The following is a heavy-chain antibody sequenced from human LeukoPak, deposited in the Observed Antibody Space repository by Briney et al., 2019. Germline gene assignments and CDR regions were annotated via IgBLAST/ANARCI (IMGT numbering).Heavy chain of an antibody. J-gene: IGHJ3*02. D-gene: IGHD1-26*01. Sequence: PGRSLRLSCAASGFTFDDYAMHWVRQAPGKGLEWVSGISWNSGSIGYADSVKGRFTISRDNAKNSLYLQMNCLRAEDMALYYCAKDIGGSYKSRAFDIWGQGTMVTVSS. CDR1: GFTFDDYA. V-gene: IGHV3-9*03. CDR2: ISWNSGSI. CDR3: AKDIGGSYKSRAFDI.